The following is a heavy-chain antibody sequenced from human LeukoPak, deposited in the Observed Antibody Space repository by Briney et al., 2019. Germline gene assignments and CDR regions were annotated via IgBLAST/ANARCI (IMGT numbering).Heavy chain of an antibody. V-gene: IGHV1-69*06. CDR2: IIPIFGTA. D-gene: IGHD6-6*01. J-gene: IGHJ6*03. Sequence: ASVKVSCKASGGTFSSYAISWVRQAPGQGLEWMGGIIPIFGTANYAQKFQGRVTITADKSTSTAYMELSSLRSEDTAVYYCARDRAAPQLYYYYYYMDVWGKGTTVTVSS. CDR1: GGTFSSYA. CDR3: ARDRAAPQLYYYYYYMDV.